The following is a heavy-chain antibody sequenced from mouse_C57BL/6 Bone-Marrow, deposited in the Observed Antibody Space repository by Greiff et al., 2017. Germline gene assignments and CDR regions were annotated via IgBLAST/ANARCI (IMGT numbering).Heavy chain of an antibody. Sequence: EVHLVESGPELVKPGDSVKISCKASGYSFTGYFMNWVMQSHGKSLEWIGRINPYNGDTFYNQKFKGKATLTVDKSSSTAHMELRSLTSEDSAVYYCARLGDDFSYWGQGTLVTVSA. D-gene: IGHD2-4*01. CDR2: INPYNGDT. J-gene: IGHJ3*01. CDR1: GYSFTGYF. V-gene: IGHV1-20*01. CDR3: ARLGDDFSY.